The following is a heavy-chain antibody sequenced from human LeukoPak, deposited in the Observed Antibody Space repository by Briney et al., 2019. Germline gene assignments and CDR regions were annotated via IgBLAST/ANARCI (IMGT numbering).Heavy chain of an antibody. Sequence: GGSLRLSCAASGFTFSSHAMSWVRQAPGKGLEWVSGISDSGGSTYYADSVKGRFTISRDSSKNTLYLQMNSLRAEDTAVYYCAKPYCASASCPPDYWGQGTLVTVSS. CDR3: AKPYCASASCPPDY. J-gene: IGHJ4*02. D-gene: IGHD2-2*01. CDR2: ISDSGGST. CDR1: GFTFSSHA. V-gene: IGHV3-23*01.